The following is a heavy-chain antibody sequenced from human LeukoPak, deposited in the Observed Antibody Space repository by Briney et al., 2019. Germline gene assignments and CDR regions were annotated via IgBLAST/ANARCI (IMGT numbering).Heavy chain of an antibody. Sequence: SETLSLTCTVSGGSISSYYWSWIRQPPGKGLEWIGYIYHSGSTDYNPSIKSRVTISVDTSKSQFSLKLTSVTAADTAVYYCATLTAVVTAYYFDYWGQGTLVTVSS. CDR3: ATLTAVVTAYYFDY. D-gene: IGHD2-21*02. V-gene: IGHV4-4*09. CDR2: IYHSGST. J-gene: IGHJ4*02. CDR1: GGSISSYY.